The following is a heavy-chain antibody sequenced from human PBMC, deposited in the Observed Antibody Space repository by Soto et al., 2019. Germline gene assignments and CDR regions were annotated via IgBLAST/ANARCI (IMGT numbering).Heavy chain of an antibody. CDR3: ASTSYFDNSGSAY. V-gene: IGHV3-30*03. CDR2: ISYDGSNK. J-gene: IGHJ4*02. D-gene: IGHD3-22*01. CDR1: GFTFSSYG. Sequence: VGSLRLSCAASGFTFSSYGMHWVRQAPGKGLEWVAVISYDGSNKYYADSVKGRFTISRDNSKNTLYLQMNSLRAEDTAVYYCASTSYFDNSGSAYWGQGTLVTVSS.